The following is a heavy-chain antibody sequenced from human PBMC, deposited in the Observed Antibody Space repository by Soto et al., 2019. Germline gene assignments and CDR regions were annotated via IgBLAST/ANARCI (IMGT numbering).Heavy chain of an antibody. Sequence: ASVKVSCKASGYTFTNYAIHWVRQAPGQSPEWIGWISGGNGKTKYSQNFQGRVTITRDTSASTAYMEMSSLRSEDTAVYYCGRDQGYQMIYFWGQGNLLTVSS. CDR3: GRDQGYQMIYF. CDR1: GYTFTNYA. J-gene: IGHJ1*01. V-gene: IGHV1-3*01. D-gene: IGHD2-2*02. CDR2: ISGGNGKT.